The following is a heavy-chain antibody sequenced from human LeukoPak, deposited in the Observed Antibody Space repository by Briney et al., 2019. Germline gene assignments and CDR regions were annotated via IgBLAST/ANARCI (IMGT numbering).Heavy chain of an antibody. Sequence: GRSLRLSCAASGFTFSSYAMHWVRQAPGKGLEWVAVISYDGSNKNYADSVKGRFTISRDNSKNTLYLQMNSLRAEDTAIYYCARSEHSSSSFDYWGQGTLVTVSS. CDR3: ARSEHSSSSFDY. J-gene: IGHJ4*02. V-gene: IGHV3-30-3*01. CDR2: ISYDGSNK. CDR1: GFTFSSYA. D-gene: IGHD6-6*01.